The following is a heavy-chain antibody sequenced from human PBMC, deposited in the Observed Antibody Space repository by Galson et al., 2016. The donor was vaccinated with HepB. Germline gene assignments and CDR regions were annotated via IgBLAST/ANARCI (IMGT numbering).Heavy chain of an antibody. D-gene: IGHD3-16*01. CDR3: ARLGAATDFDS. J-gene: IGHJ4*02. Sequence: QSGAEVKKPGESLRISCKGSGSSFRKYWISWVRQVPGKGLEWMGRIDPGDSYTKYSPSFRGHVTISADKSNTTAYLHWSSLKASDTAMYYCARLGAATDFDSWGQGTLVTVSS. CDR1: GSSFRKYW. CDR2: IDPGDSYT. V-gene: IGHV5-10-1*01.